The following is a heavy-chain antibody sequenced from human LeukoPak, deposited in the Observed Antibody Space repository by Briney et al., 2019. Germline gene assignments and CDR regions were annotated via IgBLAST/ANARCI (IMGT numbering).Heavy chain of an antibody. CDR3: ARGLRSDS. CDR1: GFTFNNYW. CDR2: IKRDGSDK. J-gene: IGHJ4*02. Sequence: PGGSLRLSCITSGFTFNNYWMTWVRQAPGKGLEWVASIKRDGSDKYYVDSVKGRFAISRDNAENSLYLQMNSLRAEDTAMYYCARGLRSDSWGQGTLVTVSS. V-gene: IGHV3-7*01.